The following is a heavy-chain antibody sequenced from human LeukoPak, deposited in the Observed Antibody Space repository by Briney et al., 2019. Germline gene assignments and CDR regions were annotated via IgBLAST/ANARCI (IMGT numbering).Heavy chain of an antibody. J-gene: IGHJ4*02. CDR3: ASFLVFEITPTKREPFDY. D-gene: IGHD2-21*01. CDR1: GGSISSSYYY. V-gene: IGHV4-39*01. CDR2: HYYTGAI. Sequence: LETLSLTCSVSGGSISSSYYYWAWIRQPPGKGLEWIGSHYYTGAISYNLSLKSRVAISVDTSKNQFSLKLTSVSAADTAVYYCASFLVFEITPTKREPFDYWGQGILVTVSS.